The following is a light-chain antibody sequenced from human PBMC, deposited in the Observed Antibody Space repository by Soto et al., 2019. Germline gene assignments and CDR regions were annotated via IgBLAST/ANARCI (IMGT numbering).Light chain of an antibody. V-gene: IGKV1-39*01. CDR3: QQSFTTPRT. CDR2: AAS. J-gene: IGKJ2*01. Sequence: DIQMTQFPSSLSASVGDRVTITCRSSQRINTYLNWYQQKPGKAPKLLIYAASSLQSGVPSTFSGSGSGTDFTLTINSLQREDFATYYCQQSFTTPRTFGQGTKLEIK. CDR1: QRINTY.